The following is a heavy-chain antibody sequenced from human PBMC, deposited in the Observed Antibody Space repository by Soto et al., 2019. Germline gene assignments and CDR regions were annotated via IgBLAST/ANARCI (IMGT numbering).Heavy chain of an antibody. D-gene: IGHD3-16*01. CDR3: ARRHLAVAVSPWFDP. V-gene: IGHV2-26*01. Sequence: QVTLKESGPVLVKPTETLTLRCTVSGLSITDSEMGVSWIRQPPGTALEWLAHIDSSGEKSYRTFLKSRLTTSKDTSKSQIVRIMTNMDPADTATYYCARRHLAVAVSPWFDPWGQGILVTVSS. J-gene: IGHJ5*02. CDR1: GLSITDSEMG. CDR2: IDSSGEK.